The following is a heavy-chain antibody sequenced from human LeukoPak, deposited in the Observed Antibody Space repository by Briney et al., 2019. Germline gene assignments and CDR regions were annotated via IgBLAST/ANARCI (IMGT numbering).Heavy chain of an antibody. J-gene: IGHJ4*02. Sequence: PGGSLRLPCAASGFTFSSYWMHWVRQAPGKGLVWVSRIYSDGSSTSYADSVKGRFTISRDNAKNTLYLQMNSLRAEDTAVYYCARVGYSSSWYNFDYWGQGTLVTVSS. D-gene: IGHD6-13*01. CDR2: IYSDGSST. V-gene: IGHV3-74*01. CDR3: ARVGYSSSWYNFDY. CDR1: GFTFSSYW.